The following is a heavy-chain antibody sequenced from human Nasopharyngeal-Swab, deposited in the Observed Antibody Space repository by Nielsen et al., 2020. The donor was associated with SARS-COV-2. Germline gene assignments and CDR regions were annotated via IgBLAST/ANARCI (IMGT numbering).Heavy chain of an antibody. CDR1: GFTFSSYG. V-gene: IGHV3-30*18. Sequence: GESLKISCEASGFTFSSYGIHWVRQAPGKGPEWVAVISYDGSQKHYGDSVKGRFIISRDRTKNTVYLQMNSLRADDTAVYYCAKDWEEMATTGGFYFDYWGQGILVTVSS. D-gene: IGHD5-24*01. CDR2: ISYDGSQK. J-gene: IGHJ4*02. CDR3: AKDWEEMATTGGFYFDY.